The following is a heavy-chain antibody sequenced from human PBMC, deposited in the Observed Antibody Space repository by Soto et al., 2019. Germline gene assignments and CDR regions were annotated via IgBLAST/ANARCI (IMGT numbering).Heavy chain of an antibody. Sequence: SETLSLTCTGSGGSVSSGDYYWSWIRQPPGKGLEWIGYIYYSGNTNYNPSLKSRVIISVDTSKNLFSLKLTSVTAADTAVYYCARIPVDTSMIYWLDPWGQGTLVTVSS. CDR1: GGSVSSGDYY. V-gene: IGHV4-61*08. J-gene: IGHJ5*02. CDR3: ARIPVDTSMIYWLDP. D-gene: IGHD5-18*01. CDR2: IYYSGNT.